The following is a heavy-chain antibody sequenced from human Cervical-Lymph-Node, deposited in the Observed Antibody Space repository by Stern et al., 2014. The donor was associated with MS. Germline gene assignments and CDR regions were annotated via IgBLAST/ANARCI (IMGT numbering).Heavy chain of an antibody. CDR1: GYTFTAYF. Sequence: VQLVESGAEVERPGASVKVSCKASGYTFTAYFLHWVRQAPGQGLEWMGWLGHKTGSETYAQKVTDRVTMTRDTAINTGYMEVSSLRSDDTAVYYCARDRGSYSDYWGQGTLVAVSS. CDR2: LGHKTGSE. CDR3: ARDRGSYSDY. V-gene: IGHV1-2*02. J-gene: IGHJ4*02. D-gene: IGHD1-26*01.